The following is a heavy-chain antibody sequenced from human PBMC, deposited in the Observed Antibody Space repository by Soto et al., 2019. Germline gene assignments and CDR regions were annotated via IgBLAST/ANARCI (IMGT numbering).Heavy chain of an antibody. CDR1: GGSISSSSYY. Sequence: QLQLQESGPGLVKPSETLSLTCTVSGGSISSSSYYWGWIRQPPGKGLEWIGSIYYSGSTYYNPSLKSRVTISVDTSKNHFSLTLSSVTAADTAVYYCARHGGQQLSHFDYWGQGTLVTVSS. D-gene: IGHD6-13*01. J-gene: IGHJ4*02. CDR3: ARHGGQQLSHFDY. V-gene: IGHV4-39*01. CDR2: IYYSGST.